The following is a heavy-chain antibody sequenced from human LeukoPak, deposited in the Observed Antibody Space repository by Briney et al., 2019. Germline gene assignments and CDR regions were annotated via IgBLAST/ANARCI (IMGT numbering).Heavy chain of an antibody. CDR1: GFRFNSYG. V-gene: IGHV3-33*01. CDR3: ATGGDFFYSH. Sequence: GGSLRLSCAASGFRFNSYGVHWVRQAPGTGLEWVAVAYGDGNSKYYADSVKGRFTISKDISENILYLQMSSLRVEDTAKYSCATGGDFFYSHWGQGTLVTVSS. J-gene: IGHJ1*01. CDR2: AYGDGNSK. D-gene: IGHD2-21*01.